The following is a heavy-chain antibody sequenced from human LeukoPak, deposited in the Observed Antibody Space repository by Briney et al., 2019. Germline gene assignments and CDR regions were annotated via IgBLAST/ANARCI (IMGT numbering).Heavy chain of an antibody. V-gene: IGHV3-64*04. J-gene: IGHJ4*02. CDR2: ICSSGDRT. CDR1: GFTFRTYA. Sequence: GGSLRLSCSASGFTFRTYAIHWVRQASGKGLEYVSTICSSGDRTYYADSVKGRFAISRDNAKNSLYLQMNSLRAEDTAVYYCASPIRYWGQGTLVTVSS. CDR3: ASPIRY.